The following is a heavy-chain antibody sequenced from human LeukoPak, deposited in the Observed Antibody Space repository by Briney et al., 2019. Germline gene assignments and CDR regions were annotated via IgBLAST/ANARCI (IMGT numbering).Heavy chain of an antibody. CDR3: VKGRGIAVAGWTLGYYFDY. Sequence: PGGSLRLSCAASGFTVSSNYMSWVRQAPGKGLEWVSVIYSGGSTYYADSVKGRFTISRDNSKNTLYLQMSSLRAEDTAVYYCVKGRGIAVAGWTLGYYFDYWGQGTLVTVSS. V-gene: IGHV3-53*05. J-gene: IGHJ4*02. CDR1: GFTVSSNY. D-gene: IGHD6-19*01. CDR2: IYSGGST.